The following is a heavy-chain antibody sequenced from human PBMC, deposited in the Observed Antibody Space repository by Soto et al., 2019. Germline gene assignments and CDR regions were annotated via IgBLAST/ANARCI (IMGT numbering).Heavy chain of an antibody. Sequence: PSESLYLTSAASGASVYGSDSDWFWIRKPPGKGLEWIGYIAYSGDTYYNPSLRSRVTISADRSENKFSLTLKSVTAADSAVYFCANDFESSAIGPWGQGTLVTVSS. V-gene: IGHV4-31*11. J-gene: IGHJ5*02. CDR2: IAYSGDT. CDR3: ANDFESSAIGP. CDR1: GASVYGSDSD. D-gene: IGHD3-9*01.